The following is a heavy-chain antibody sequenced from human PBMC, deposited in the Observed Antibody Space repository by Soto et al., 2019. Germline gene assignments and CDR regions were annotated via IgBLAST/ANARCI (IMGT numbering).Heavy chain of an antibody. D-gene: IGHD5-18*01. CDR3: ARDRSALAPYYYGLDV. CDR1: GGSLTNYY. CDR2: VFYDGTT. V-gene: IGHV4-59*01. Sequence: SLTCTVSGGSLTNYYFSWIRQPPGKGLEWIGNVFYDGTTNYNPSLTSRFIISKDTSTNQVSLRLSSVTAADTAVYFCARDRSALAPYYYGLDVWGHGTTVTVSS. J-gene: IGHJ6*02.